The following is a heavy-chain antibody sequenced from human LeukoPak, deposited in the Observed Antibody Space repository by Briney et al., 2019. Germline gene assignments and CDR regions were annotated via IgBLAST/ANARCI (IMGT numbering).Heavy chain of an antibody. V-gene: IGHV3-53*01. D-gene: IGHD6-13*01. CDR1: GFTVSTNS. J-gene: IGHJ4*02. CDR3: AREPTYSSSWYTSCDY. CDR2: IYSGGST. Sequence: PGGSLRLSCTVSGFTVSTNSMSWVRQTPGKGLEWVSFIYSGGSTHYSDSVKGRFTISRDNSKNTLYLQMNSLRAEDTAVYYCAREPTYSSSWYTSCDYWGQGTLVTVSS.